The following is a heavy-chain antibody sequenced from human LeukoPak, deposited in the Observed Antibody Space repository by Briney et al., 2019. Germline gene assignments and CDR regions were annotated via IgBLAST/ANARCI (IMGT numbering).Heavy chain of an antibody. J-gene: IGHJ4*02. V-gene: IGHV3-23*01. CDR1: GFTFSSYA. CDR2: ISRSGVST. CDR3: ARGGYDSSGNPDY. D-gene: IGHD3-22*01. Sequence: GGSLRLSCAVSGFTFSSYAMNWVRQAPGKGLEWVSAISRSGVSTYYADSVKGRFTISRDNSRDTLYLQMSSLRAEDTAVYYCARGGYDSSGNPDYWGQGTLVAVSS.